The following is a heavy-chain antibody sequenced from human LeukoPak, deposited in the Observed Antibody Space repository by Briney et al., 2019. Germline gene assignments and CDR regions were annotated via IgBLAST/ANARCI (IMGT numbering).Heavy chain of an antibody. V-gene: IGHV3-23*01. Sequence: GGSLRLSCAASGFTFSSHGMSWVRQAPGKGLEWVSTISGSGDYTYYADSVKGRFTISRDNSKNTLYLQMNSLRAEDTAIYYCAKVTYGSGTYGAFDSWGQGTLVTVSS. D-gene: IGHD3-10*01. J-gene: IGHJ4*02. CDR1: GFTFSSHG. CDR3: AKVTYGSGTYGAFDS. CDR2: ISGSGDYT.